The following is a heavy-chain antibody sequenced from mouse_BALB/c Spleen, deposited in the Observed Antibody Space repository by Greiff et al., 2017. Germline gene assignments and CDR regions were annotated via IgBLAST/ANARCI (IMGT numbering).Heavy chain of an antibody. Sequence: EVKVVESGGGLVQPKGSLKLSCAASGFTFNTYAMNWVRQAPGKGLEWVARIRSKSNNYATYYADSVKDRFTISSDDSQSMLYLQMNNLKTEDTAMYYCVRHLREGAMDYWGQGTSVTVSS. V-gene: IGHV10-1*02. CDR3: VRHLREGAMDY. CDR2: IRSKSNNYAT. CDR1: GFTFNTYA. J-gene: IGHJ4*01. D-gene: IGHD5-1*01.